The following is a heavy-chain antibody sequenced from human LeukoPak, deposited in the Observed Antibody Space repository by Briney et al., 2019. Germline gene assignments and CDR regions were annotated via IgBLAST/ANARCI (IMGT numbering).Heavy chain of an antibody. Sequence: SETLSLTCAVYGGSFSGYYWSWIRQPPGKGLEWIGEINHSGSTNYNPSLKSRVTISVDTSKNQFSLKLSSVTAADTAVYYCARHGYGSGKNNWFDPWGQGTLVTVSS. CDR3: ARHGYGSGKNNWFDP. V-gene: IGHV4-34*01. CDR2: INHSGST. CDR1: GGSFSGYY. J-gene: IGHJ5*02. D-gene: IGHD3-10*01.